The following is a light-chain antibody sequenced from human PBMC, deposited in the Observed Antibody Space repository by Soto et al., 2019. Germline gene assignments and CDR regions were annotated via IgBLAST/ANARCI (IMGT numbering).Light chain of an antibody. V-gene: IGKV3-15*01. CDR1: QSVRSN. CDR2: GAS. CDR3: QQYNDWPPT. J-gene: IGKJ1*01. Sequence: EIVLTQSPGTLSLSPGERATLSCRASQSVRSNLAWYQQKPGQAPRLLIYGASTRATGIPARFSGSGSGTEFTLSIGSLQSEDFAVYYCQQYNDWPPTFG.